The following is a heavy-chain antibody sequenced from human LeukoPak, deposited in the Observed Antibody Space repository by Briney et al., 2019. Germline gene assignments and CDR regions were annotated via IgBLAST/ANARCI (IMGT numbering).Heavy chain of an antibody. J-gene: IGHJ6*03. CDR3: ARTYYDFWSGYLNYMDV. D-gene: IGHD3-3*01. Sequence: SETLSLTCTVSGYSISSGYYWGWIRQPPGKGLEWIGSIYHSGSTYYNPSLKSRVTISVDTSKNQFSLKLSSVTAADTAVYYCARTYYDFWSGYLNYMDVWGKGTTVTVSS. CDR2: IYHSGST. V-gene: IGHV4-38-2*02. CDR1: GYSISSGYY.